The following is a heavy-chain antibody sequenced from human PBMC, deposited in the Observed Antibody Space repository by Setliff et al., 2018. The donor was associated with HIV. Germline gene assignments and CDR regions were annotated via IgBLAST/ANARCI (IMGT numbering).Heavy chain of an antibody. D-gene: IGHD3-10*01. CDR3: ARELLRSWDGSENSYKPYYFDY. CDR2: IYQSGTT. J-gene: IGHJ4*02. CDR1: GFSISSGFF. Sequence: SETLSLTCAVSGFSISSGFFWGWVRQPPGKGLEWIGSIYQSGTTYYNPALKSRLTISVDTSKNQFSLKLSSVTAADTAVYYCARELLRSWDGSENSYKPYYFDYWGQGTLVTVSS. V-gene: IGHV4-38-2*02.